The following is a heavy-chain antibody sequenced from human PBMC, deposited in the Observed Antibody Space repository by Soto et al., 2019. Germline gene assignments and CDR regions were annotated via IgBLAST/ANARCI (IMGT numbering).Heavy chain of an antibody. CDR3: ATAVYCSSTSCYGDRDY. CDR2: INSDGSST. D-gene: IGHD2-2*01. CDR1: GFTFSSYW. J-gene: IGHJ4*02. V-gene: IGHV3-74*01. Sequence: GGSLRLSCAASGFTFSSYWMHWVRQAPGKGLVWVSRINSDGSSTSYADSVKGRFTISRDNAKNTLYLQMNSLRAEDTAVYYCATAVYCSSTSCYGDRDYWGQGTLVTVSS.